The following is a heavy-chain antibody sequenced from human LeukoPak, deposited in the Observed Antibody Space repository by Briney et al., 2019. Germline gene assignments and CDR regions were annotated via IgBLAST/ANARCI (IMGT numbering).Heavy chain of an antibody. CDR2: IYHSGST. V-gene: IGHV4-39*07. CDR3: ARAIEVGAMTPFDY. Sequence: SETLSLTCTVSGGSISSSSYYWGWVRQPPGKGLEWIGSIYHSGSTYYNPSLKSRVTISVDTSKNQFSLKLTSVTAADTAVYYCARAIEVGAMTPFDYWGQGTLVTVSS. D-gene: IGHD1-26*01. J-gene: IGHJ4*02. CDR1: GGSISSSSYY.